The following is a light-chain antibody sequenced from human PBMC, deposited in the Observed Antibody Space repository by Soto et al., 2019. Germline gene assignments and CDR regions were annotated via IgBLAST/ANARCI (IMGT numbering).Light chain of an antibody. J-gene: IGLJ2*01. CDR2: NVS. CDR1: SSDVGGYNY. V-gene: IGLV2-14*01. CDR3: SSFTSRSTLV. Sequence: QSVLTQPASVSGSPGQSITISCTGTSSDVGGYNYVSWYQQHPGKAPTLMIHNVSNRPSGVPNRFSGSKSGYTASLTISGLQAEDEADYYCSSFTSRSTLVFGGGTKLTVL.